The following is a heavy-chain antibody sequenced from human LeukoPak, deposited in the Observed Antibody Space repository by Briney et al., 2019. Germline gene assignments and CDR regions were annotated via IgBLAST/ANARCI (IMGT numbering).Heavy chain of an antibody. CDR3: ARGRWIIGVASILSYYNYGMDV. Sequence: SETLSLTCAVSGESFSGYYWSWVRQPPGKGLEWIGEINHSGRTNYSPSLKSRVTISVDKCKNKFSLKLRCVTGADTAEYYCARGRWIIGVASILSYYNYGMDVWGQGTTVTVSS. CDR1: GESFSGYY. V-gene: IGHV4-34*01. J-gene: IGHJ6*02. CDR2: INHSGRT. D-gene: IGHD5-12*01.